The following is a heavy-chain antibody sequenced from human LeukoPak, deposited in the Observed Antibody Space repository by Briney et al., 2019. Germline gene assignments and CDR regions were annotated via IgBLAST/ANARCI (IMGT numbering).Heavy chain of an antibody. CDR2: ISWNSGNI. J-gene: IGHJ4*02. CDR3: AKDLTKSEPPRCLDY. Sequence: GRSLRLSCAASGFIFDDYAMHWVRQAPGKGLEWVSGISWNSGNIGYADSVKGRFTISRDNAKNSLYLQMNSLRAEDTALYYCAKDLTKSEPPRCLDYWGQGSLVTVSS. D-gene: IGHD4-17*01. CDR1: GFIFDDYA. V-gene: IGHV3-9*01.